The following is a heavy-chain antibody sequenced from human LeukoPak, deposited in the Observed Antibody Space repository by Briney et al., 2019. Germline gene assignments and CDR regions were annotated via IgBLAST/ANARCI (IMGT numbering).Heavy chain of an antibody. V-gene: IGHV4-4*07. Sequence: SETLSLTCTVSGGSISSYYWSWIRQPAGKGLEWIGRIYTSGSTNDNPSLKSRVTMSVGTSKNQCSLKLSSVTAAGTAVYYCARGHGDPRFDYRGQGTLATVSS. J-gene: IGHJ4*02. CDR2: IYTSGST. D-gene: IGHD4-17*01. CDR3: ARGHGDPRFDY. CDR1: GGSISSYY.